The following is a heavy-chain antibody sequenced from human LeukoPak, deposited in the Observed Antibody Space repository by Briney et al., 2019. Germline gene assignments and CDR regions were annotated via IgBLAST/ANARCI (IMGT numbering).Heavy chain of an antibody. J-gene: IGHJ3*02. CDR2: INPNSGGT. D-gene: IGHD4-17*01. CDR1: GYTFTGYY. Sequence: SVKVSCKASGYTFTGYYMHWVRQAPGQGLEWMGWINPNSGGTNYAQKFQGRVTMTRDTSISTAYMELSRLRSDDTAVYYCARDPPLGEATVIEGDAFDIWGQGTMVTVSS. V-gene: IGHV1-2*02. CDR3: ARDPPLGEATVIEGDAFDI.